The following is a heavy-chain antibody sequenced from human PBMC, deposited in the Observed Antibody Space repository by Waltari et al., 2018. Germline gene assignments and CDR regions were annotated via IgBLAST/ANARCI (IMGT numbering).Heavy chain of an antibody. J-gene: IGHJ3*02. CDR2: IRYDGSNK. CDR3: VGSEGYSGYWAAFDI. V-gene: IGHV3-30*02. D-gene: IGHD5-12*01. Sequence: QVQLVESGGGVVQPGGSLRLSCAASGFTFSSDGMHWVRQAPGKGLEWVAFIRYDGSNKYYADSVKGRFTISRDNSKNTLYLQMNSLRAEDTAVYYCVGSEGYSGYWAAFDIWGQGTMVTVSS. CDR1: GFTFSSDG.